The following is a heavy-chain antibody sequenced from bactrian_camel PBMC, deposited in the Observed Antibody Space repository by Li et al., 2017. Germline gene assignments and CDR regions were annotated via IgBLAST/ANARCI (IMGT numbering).Heavy chain of an antibody. V-gene: IGHV3S40*01. CDR2: IKPGGDRA. CDR1: GLLFSSRD. Sequence: DVQLVESGGGSVQAGGSLRLSCAASGLLFSSRDMSWVRQLAGKGGLEWVSTIKPGGDRAYSADSVKGRFTISRDNAKNTLYLQMDTLKTEDTAVYYCATRGVWGGSWYGGFGYWGQGTQVTVS. D-gene: IGHD6*01. J-gene: IGHJ6*01. CDR3: ATRGVWGGSWYGGFGY.